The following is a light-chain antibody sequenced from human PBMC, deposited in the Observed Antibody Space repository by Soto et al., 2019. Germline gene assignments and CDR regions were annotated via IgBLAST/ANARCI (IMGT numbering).Light chain of an antibody. CDR1: QDISIY. Sequence: DIQMTQSPPSLSASVGDRLTITCQASQDISIYVNWYQQRPGKAPKLLIYDASILETGVPRRFSGSGSGTHFSLTVSGLQPEDVATYYCQQYLSLPPLTFGGGTRVDIK. J-gene: IGKJ4*01. CDR3: QQYLSLPPLT. CDR2: DAS. V-gene: IGKV1-33*01.